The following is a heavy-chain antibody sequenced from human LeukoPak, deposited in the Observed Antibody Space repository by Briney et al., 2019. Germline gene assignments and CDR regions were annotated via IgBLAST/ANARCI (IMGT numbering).Heavy chain of an antibody. V-gene: IGHV3-30*02. CDR1: GLTFSTSG. J-gene: IGHJ4*02. Sequence: GGSLRLSCAASGLTFSTSGMHWVRQSPGKGLEWVAFIRHDGSNKYYADSVKGRFIISRDNSKNTVYLQMDSLRGEDTAVYYCAGDKGNTCIDNWGQGTLITVSS. CDR3: AGDKGNTCIDN. CDR2: IRHDGSNK.